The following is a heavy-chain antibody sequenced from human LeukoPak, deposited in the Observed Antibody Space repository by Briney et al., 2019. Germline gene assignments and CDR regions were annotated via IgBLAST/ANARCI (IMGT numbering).Heavy chain of an antibody. CDR2: VYSDDIR. CDR1: GVAVSSSY. Sequence: GGSLRLSCAASGVAVSSSYMSWVRQAPGKGLEWVSIVYSDDIRYYLDSVKGRFSVSRDTSRNTLYLQMNSLRAEDTAVYYCTRDSTTFRFGYWGQGTLVTVSS. D-gene: IGHD4-11*01. V-gene: IGHV3-53*01. CDR3: TRDSTTFRFGY. J-gene: IGHJ4*02.